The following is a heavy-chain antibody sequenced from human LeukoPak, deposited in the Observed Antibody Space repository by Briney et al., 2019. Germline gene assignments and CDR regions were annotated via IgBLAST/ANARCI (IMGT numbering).Heavy chain of an antibody. J-gene: IGHJ5*02. CDR1: GYSIGSGYY. Sequence: PSETLSLTCAVSGYSIGSGYYWGWIRQPPGKGLEWIGSIYHSGSTYYNPSLKSRVTISVDTSKNQFSLKLSSVTAADTAVYYCARQGYCSSTSCPQGWFDPWGQGTLVTVSS. CDR3: ARQGYCSSTSCPQGWFDP. D-gene: IGHD2-2*01. CDR2: IYHSGST. V-gene: IGHV4-38-2*01.